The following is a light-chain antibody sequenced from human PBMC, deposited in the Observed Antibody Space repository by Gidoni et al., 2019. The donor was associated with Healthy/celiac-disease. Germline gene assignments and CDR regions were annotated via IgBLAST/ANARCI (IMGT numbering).Light chain of an antibody. J-gene: IGLJ2*01. V-gene: IGLV3-19*01. CDR3: NSRDSSGNHLGV. CDR2: GKN. CDR1: SLRNYY. Sequence: SSELTQDPAVSVALGQTVRITCQGDSLRNYYACWNQQKPEQAPVLVIYGKNNRPPGTPDRFSGSSSGNTASLTITVAQAEDEADYYCNSRDSSGNHLGVFGGGTKLTVL.